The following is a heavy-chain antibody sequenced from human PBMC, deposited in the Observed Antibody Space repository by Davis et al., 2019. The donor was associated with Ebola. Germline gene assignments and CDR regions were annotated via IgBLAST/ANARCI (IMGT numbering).Heavy chain of an antibody. CDR3: ARGGDWGSYYYYGMDV. CDR1: GYTFTSYG. J-gene: IGHJ6*02. CDR2: ISAYSGNT. V-gene: IGHV1-18*01. Sequence: AASVKVSCKASGYTFTSYGISWVRQAPGQGLEWMGWISAYSGNTNYAQKFQGRVTMTTDTSTGTAYMELRSLRSEDTAVYYCARGGDWGSYYYYGMDVWGQGTTVTVSS. D-gene: IGHD2-21*02.